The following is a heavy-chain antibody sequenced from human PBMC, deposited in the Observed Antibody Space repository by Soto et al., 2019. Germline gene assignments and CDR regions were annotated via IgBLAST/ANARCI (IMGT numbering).Heavy chain of an antibody. V-gene: IGHV3-48*02. J-gene: IGHJ5*02. CDR1: GFPFSSYI. CDR2: ISSGSSTI. Sequence: GGSLRLSCAASGFPFSSYIMNWVRQAPGEGLGWVSHISSGSSTINYADSVKGRFTISRDNAKNTLYLQMNSMRDEDKAVYYCARTYVPGKAGFDPWGQGTMVTVSS. D-gene: IGHD6-13*01. CDR3: ARTYVPGKAGFDP.